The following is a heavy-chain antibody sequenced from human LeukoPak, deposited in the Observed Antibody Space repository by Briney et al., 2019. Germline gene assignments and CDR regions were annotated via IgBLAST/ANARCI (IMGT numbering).Heavy chain of an antibody. J-gene: IGHJ5*02. D-gene: IGHD6-6*01. V-gene: IGHV3-23*01. CDR2: ISGSGGST. CDR1: GFTFSSYA. CDR3: AKGRRSSPGSRWFDP. Sequence: GGPLRLSCAASGFTFSSYAMSWVRQAPGKGLEWVSAISGSGGSTYYADSVKGRFTISRDNSKNTLYLQMNSLRAEDTAVYYCAKGRRSSPGSRWFDPWGQGTLVTVSS.